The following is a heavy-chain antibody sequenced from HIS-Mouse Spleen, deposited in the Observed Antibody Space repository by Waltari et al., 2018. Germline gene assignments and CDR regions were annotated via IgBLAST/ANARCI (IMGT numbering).Heavy chain of an antibody. V-gene: IGHV4-59*01. J-gene: IGHJ3*02. D-gene: IGHD6-6*01. Sequence: QVQLQESGPGLVKPSETLSLTCTVSGGSLSSYYWSWIRQPPGKGLEWIGYIYYSGSTNYNPSLKSRVTISVDTSKNQFSLKLSSVTAADTAVYYCARVKYSNAFDIWGQGTMVTVSS. CDR2: IYYSGST. CDR3: ARVKYSNAFDI. CDR1: GGSLSSYY.